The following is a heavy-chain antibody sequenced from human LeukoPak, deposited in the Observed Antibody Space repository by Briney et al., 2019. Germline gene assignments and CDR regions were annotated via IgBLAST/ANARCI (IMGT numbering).Heavy chain of an antibody. J-gene: IGHJ1*01. CDR3: ARDGLELRGFIYFRH. V-gene: IGHV3-53*01. Sequence: GGSLRLSCAASGFTVSSNYMSWVRQAPGKGLGWVSIIYSSGSTYYADSVKGRFTISRDNSKNTLCLQMNSLRAEDTAVYYCARDGLELRGFIYFRHWGQGTLVTVSS. CDR1: GFTVSSNY. D-gene: IGHD1-7*01. CDR2: IYSSGST.